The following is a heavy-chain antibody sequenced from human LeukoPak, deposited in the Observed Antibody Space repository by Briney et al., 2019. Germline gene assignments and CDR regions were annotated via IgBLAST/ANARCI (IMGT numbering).Heavy chain of an antibody. CDR3: ARDTRDAFAI. V-gene: IGHV4-34*01. Sequence: SETLSLTCAGYGGSFSGYYWSWIRQPPGKGLEGVGEINHSGSTNYNPSLKSRVTISVDTPKNQFSLKLSSVTAADTAVYYCARDTRDAFAIWGQGTMVTVSS. J-gene: IGHJ3*02. CDR2: INHSGST. CDR1: GGSFSGYY.